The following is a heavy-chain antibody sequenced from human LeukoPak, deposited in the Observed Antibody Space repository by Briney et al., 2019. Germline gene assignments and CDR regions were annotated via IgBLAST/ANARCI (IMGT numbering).Heavy chain of an antibody. V-gene: IGHV3-23*01. CDR2: ISGSGGST. D-gene: IGHD2-8*02. CDR1: GFTFSSYG. Sequence: GGSLRLSCAASGFTFSSYGMSWVRQAPGKGLEWVSAISGSGGSTYYADSVKGRFTISRDNSKNTLYLQMNSLRAEDTAVYYCAKGAGGSITGGYFDYWGQGTLVTVSS. CDR3: AKGAGGSITGGYFDY. J-gene: IGHJ4*02.